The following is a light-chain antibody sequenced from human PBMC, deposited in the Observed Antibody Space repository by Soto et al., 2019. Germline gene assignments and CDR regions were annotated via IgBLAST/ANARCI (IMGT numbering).Light chain of an antibody. Sequence: PGERATLSCRASQSVDSTFFAWYQKKPGQAPRLLIYGASKRATGVPDRFSGSGSGTDFTVTISRLEPEGFAVYYCQQYMSSVTFGQGTKVEI. V-gene: IGKV3-20*01. CDR2: GAS. CDR3: QQYMSSVT. J-gene: IGKJ1*01. CDR1: QSVDSTF.